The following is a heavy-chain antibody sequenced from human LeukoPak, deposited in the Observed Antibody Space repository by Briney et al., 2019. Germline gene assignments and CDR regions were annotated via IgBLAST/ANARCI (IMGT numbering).Heavy chain of an antibody. CDR2: IYYSGST. Sequence: SETLSLTCTVSGGSISSGGYYWSWIRQHPGKGLEWIGYIYYSGSTYYNPSLKSRVTISVDTSKNPFSLKLSSVTAADTAVYYCARSPIVPAAIDGMDVWGKGTTVTVSS. D-gene: IGHD2-2*01. V-gene: IGHV4-31*03. J-gene: IGHJ6*04. CDR3: ARSPIVPAAIDGMDV. CDR1: GGSISSGGYY.